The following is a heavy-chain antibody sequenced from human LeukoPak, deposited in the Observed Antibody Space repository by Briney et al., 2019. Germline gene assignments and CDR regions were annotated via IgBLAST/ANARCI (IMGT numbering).Heavy chain of an antibody. CDR2: IRSKAYGGTT. V-gene: IGHV3-49*04. CDR1: GFTFSSYA. J-gene: IGHJ4*02. Sequence: GGSLRLSCAASGFTFSSYAMSWVRQAPGKGLEWVGFIRSKAYGGTTEYAASVKGRFTISRDDSKSIAYLQMNSLKTEDTAVYYCTREFSNYDFWSGYRTEFYFDYWGQGTLVTVSS. D-gene: IGHD3-3*01. CDR3: TREFSNYDFWSGYRTEFYFDY.